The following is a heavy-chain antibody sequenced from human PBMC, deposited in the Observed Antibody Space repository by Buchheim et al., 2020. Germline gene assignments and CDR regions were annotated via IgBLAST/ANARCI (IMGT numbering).Heavy chain of an antibody. CDR3: ARDSSSGEYNWFDP. V-gene: IGHV3-33*01. CDR2: IWYDGSNK. CDR1: GFTFSSYG. Sequence: QVQLVESGGGVVQPGRSLRLSCAASGFTFSSYGMHWVRQAPGKGLEWVAVIWYDGSNKYYADSVKGRFTISRDNSKNTLYLQMNSLRAEDTAVYYCARDSSSGEYNWFDPWGQGTL. J-gene: IGHJ5*02. D-gene: IGHD6-6*01.